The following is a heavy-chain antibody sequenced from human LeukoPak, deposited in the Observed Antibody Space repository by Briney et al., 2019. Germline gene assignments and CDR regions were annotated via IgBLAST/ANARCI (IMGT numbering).Heavy chain of an antibody. V-gene: IGHV4-34*01. CDR3: ARQLYGSDY. J-gene: IGHJ4*02. Sequence: SETLSPTCDVSGVSFSTYYCSWIRQSPEKGLEWIGEVNHSGYTNLNPSLKSRVTISVDTSKNQFSLKLSSVTAADTAVYYCARQLYGSDYWRQGTLVTVSS. D-gene: IGHD4-17*01. CDR1: GVSFSTYY. CDR2: VNHSGYT.